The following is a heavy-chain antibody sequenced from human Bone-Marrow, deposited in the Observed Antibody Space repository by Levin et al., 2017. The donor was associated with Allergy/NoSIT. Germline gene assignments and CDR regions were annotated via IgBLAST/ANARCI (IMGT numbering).Heavy chain of an antibody. CDR2: INWNGGST. Sequence: GGSLRLSCAASGFTFDDYGMSWVRQAPGKGLEWVSGINWNGGSTGYADSVKGRFTISRDNAKNSLYLQMNSLRAEDTALYHCARGSGSGWLETFDYWGQGTLVTVSS. J-gene: IGHJ4*02. CDR1: GFTFDDYG. CDR3: ARGSGSGWLETFDY. D-gene: IGHD6-19*01. V-gene: IGHV3-20*01.